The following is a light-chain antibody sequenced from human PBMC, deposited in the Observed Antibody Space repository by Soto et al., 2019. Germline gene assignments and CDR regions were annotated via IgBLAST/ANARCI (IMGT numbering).Light chain of an antibody. V-gene: IGLV1-51*02. Sequence: QSVLTQPPSVSAAPGQKVTISCSGSSSNIGINYVSWYQQLPGTAPKLLIYENNRRPSGIPDRFAGSKSGTSATLGITGLQTGDEAEYYCGTWDSSLSAVVFGGGTKLTVL. CDR2: ENN. CDR1: SSNIGINY. CDR3: GTWDSSLSAVV. J-gene: IGLJ2*01.